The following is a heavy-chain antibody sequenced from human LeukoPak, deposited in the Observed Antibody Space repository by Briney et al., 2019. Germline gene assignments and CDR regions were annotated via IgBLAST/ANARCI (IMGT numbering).Heavy chain of an antibody. CDR1: GFSFSSYS. D-gene: IGHD1-1*01. V-gene: IGHV3-48*02. Sequence: GGSLRLSCAASGFSFSSYSMNWVRRAPGKGLEWVSYISSTSNTIYYADSVKGRFTISRDNAWNSLYLQMNSLRDEDTAVYYCARKATDFDDWGQGTLVTVS. J-gene: IGHJ4*02. CDR2: ISSTSNTI. CDR3: ARKATDFDD.